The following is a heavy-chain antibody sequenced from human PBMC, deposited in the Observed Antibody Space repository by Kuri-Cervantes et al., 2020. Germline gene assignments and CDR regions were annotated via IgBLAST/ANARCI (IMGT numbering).Heavy chain of an antibody. CDR3: AKVRDCSGGSCYGPRYYYGMDV. CDR2: ISTAGDT. D-gene: IGHD2-15*01. V-gene: IGHV3-13*01. J-gene: IGHJ6*02. Sequence: GESLKISCAASGFTFSSYDMHWVRQATGKGLEWVSAISTAGDTYYLGSVKGRFTISRENAKNSLYLQMNSLRAGDTAVYYCAKVRDCSGGSCYGPRYYYGMDVWGQGTTVTVSS. CDR1: GFTFSSYD.